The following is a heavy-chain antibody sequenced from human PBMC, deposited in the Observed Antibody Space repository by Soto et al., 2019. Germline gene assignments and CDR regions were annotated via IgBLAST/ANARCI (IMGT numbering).Heavy chain of an antibody. CDR2: INHSGST. CDR3: ARAQSLRGVIIVPYYFDY. V-gene: IGHV4-34*01. CDR1: GGSFSGYY. Sequence: QVQVKQWGAGLLKPSETLSLTCAVYGGSFSGYYWSWIRQPPGRGLEWIGEINHSGSTNYNPSLKSPVTMSVDTSQNQFSLNLGSVTAADTAVYYCARAQSLRGVIIVPYYFDYWGQGTLVTVSS. D-gene: IGHD3-10*01. J-gene: IGHJ4*02.